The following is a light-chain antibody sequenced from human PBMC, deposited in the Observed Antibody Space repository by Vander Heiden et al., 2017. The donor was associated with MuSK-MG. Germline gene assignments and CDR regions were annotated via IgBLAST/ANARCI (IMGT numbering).Light chain of an antibody. CDR3: QSYDNSLRGFVI. CDR1: RSNIGTGYS. CDR2: GDS. Sequence: QSVLTQPPSVSGAPGQRVTISCTGSRSNIGTGYSVQWYQQLPCTAPKLLIYGDSNRPSGVPDRFSGSKSGTSASLAITGLQAEDEADYYCQSYDNSLRGFVIFGGGTKLTVL. V-gene: IGLV1-40*01. J-gene: IGLJ2*01.